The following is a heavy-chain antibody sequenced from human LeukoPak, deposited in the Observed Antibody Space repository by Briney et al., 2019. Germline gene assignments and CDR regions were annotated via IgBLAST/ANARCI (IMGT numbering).Heavy chain of an antibody. V-gene: IGHV4-59*12. D-gene: IGHD3-10*01. J-gene: IGHJ6*02. Sequence: PSETLSLTCTVSGGSISSYYWSWVRQPPGKGLEWIGYIHYSGSTNSNPSLKSRVAISIDTSKNQFSLKLSSVTAADTAVYYCALRDGRGFGELLDYYGMDVWGQGTTVTVSS. CDR2: IHYSGST. CDR3: ALRDGRGFGELLDYYGMDV. CDR1: GGSISSYY.